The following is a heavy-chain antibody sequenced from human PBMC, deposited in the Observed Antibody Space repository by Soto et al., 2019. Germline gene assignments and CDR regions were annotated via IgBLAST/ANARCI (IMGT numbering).Heavy chain of an antibody. J-gene: IGHJ6*02. V-gene: IGHV4-39*01. D-gene: IGHD2-2*01. CDR2: IYYSGST. CDR3: ARLSSGDRQLLYYYYYYGMDV. CDR1: GGSISSSSYY. Sequence: PSETLSLTCTVSGGSISSSSYYWGWIRQPPGKGLEWIGSIYYSGSTYYNPSLKSRVTISVDTSKNQFSLKLSSVTAADTAVYYCARLSSGDRQLLYYYYYYGMDVWGQGTTVTVSS.